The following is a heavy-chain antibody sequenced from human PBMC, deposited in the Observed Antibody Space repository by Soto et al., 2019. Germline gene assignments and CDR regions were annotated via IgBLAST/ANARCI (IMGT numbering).Heavy chain of an antibody. V-gene: IGHV1-3*01. CDR3: ARVRSGSYGSDY. CDR1: GYTFTSYA. D-gene: IGHD1-26*01. J-gene: IGHJ4*02. CDR2: INAGNGNT. Sequence: GASVKVSCKASGYTFTSYAMHWVRQAPGQRLEWMGWINAGNGNTKYSQKFQGRVTITRDTSASTAYMELSSLRSEDTAVYYCARVRSGSYGSDYWGQGTLVTVSS.